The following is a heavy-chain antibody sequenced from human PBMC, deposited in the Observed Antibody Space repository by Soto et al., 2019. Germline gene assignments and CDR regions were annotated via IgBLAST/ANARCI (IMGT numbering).Heavy chain of an antibody. J-gene: IGHJ5*02. V-gene: IGHV6-1*01. Sequence: SQTLSLTCAISGDSVSSNSAAWNWIRRSPSRGLEWLGRTYYRSKWYNDYAVSVKSRITINPDTSKNQFSLQLNSVTPEDTAVYYCARDVTGYSSSSVGNWFDPWGQGTLVTVSS. D-gene: IGHD6-6*01. CDR2: TYYRSKWYN. CDR3: ARDVTGYSSSSVGNWFDP. CDR1: GDSVSSNSAA.